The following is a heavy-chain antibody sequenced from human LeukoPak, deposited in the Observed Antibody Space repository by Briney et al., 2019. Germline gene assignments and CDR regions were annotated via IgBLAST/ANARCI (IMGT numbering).Heavy chain of an antibody. Sequence: ASVSVSCKASGYTFTGYFMHWVRQAAGQGRDWMGWINPNTGGTKYAQKFQGRVTMTRDTSIGPAYMELGSVTSDDTAVYFCARVHATGYFSLDLGYWGQGTLVTVSS. CDR3: ARVHATGYFSLDLGY. J-gene: IGHJ4*02. V-gene: IGHV1-2*02. CDR2: INPNTGGT. D-gene: IGHD3-9*01. CDR1: GYTFTGYF.